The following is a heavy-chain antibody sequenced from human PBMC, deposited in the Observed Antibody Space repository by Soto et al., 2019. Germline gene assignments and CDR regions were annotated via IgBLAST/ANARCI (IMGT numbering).Heavy chain of an antibody. CDR3: VRRGDGYLYYCDY. CDR1: GFILSGYD. D-gene: IGHD3-10*01. J-gene: IGHJ4*02. CDR2: ISHDGNNN. V-gene: IGHV3-30*03. Sequence: QVQLVEFGGGVVQPGTSLRLSCAVSGFILSGYDMQWVRQAPGKGLEWVALISHDGNNNYYADSVKGRFTISRDNSKNTLYLQMNSLREEDTAVYYCVRRGDGYLYYCDYWGQGTLVTVSS.